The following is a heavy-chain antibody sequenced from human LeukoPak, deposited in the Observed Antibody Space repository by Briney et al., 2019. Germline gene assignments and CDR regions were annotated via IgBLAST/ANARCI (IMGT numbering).Heavy chain of an antibody. J-gene: IGHJ6*02. CDR2: FDPEDGET. CDR3: ATDQRGAGLGFRYGSGSYNGMDV. CDR1: GYTLTELS. V-gene: IGHV1-24*01. Sequence: ASVKVSCKVSGYTLTELSMHWVRQAPGKGLEWMGGFDPEDGETLYAQKVQGRVTMTEDTSTDTAYMELTSLRSEDTAVYYCATDQRGAGLGFRYGSGSYNGMDVWGQGTTVTVSS. D-gene: IGHD3-10*01.